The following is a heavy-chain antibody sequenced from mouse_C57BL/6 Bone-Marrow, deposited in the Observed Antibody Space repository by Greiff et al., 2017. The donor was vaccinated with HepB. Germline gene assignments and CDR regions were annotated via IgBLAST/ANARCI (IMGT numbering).Heavy chain of an antibody. Sequence: EVHLVESGGGLVKPGGSLKLSCAASGFTFSDYGMHWVRQAPEKGLEWVAYISSGSSTIYYADTVKGRFTISRDNATNTLFLQLTSLRSEDTAMYYCAREGYYGSSLFAYWGQGTLVTVSA. CDR2: ISSGSSTI. CDR1: GFTFSDYG. CDR3: AREGYYGSSLFAY. D-gene: IGHD1-1*01. V-gene: IGHV5-17*01. J-gene: IGHJ3*01.